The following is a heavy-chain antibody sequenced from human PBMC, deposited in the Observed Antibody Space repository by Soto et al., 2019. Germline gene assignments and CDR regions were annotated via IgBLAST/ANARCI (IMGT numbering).Heavy chain of an antibody. Sequence: QVQLVQSGAEVKKPGSSVKVSCKASGGTFSSYTISWVRQAPGQGLEWMGRIIPILGIASYAQKFQGRVTITADKSTSTAYMELSSLRSEDTAVYYCASVDTAANYYGMDVWGQGTTVTVSS. CDR2: IIPILGIA. CDR3: ASVDTAANYYGMDV. CDR1: GGTFSSYT. D-gene: IGHD5-18*01. J-gene: IGHJ6*02. V-gene: IGHV1-69*02.